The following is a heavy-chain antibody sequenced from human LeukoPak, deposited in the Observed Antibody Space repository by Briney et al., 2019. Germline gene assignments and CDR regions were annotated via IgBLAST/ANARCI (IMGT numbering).Heavy chain of an antibody. J-gene: IGHJ6*02. CDR2: IWYDGSIK. D-gene: IGHD2-15*01. CDR1: GFTFSNYG. Sequence: PGGSLRLSCAASGFTFSNYGMHWVRKAPGKGLEWVAVIWYDGSIKYYADSVKGRFSISRDNSKNTLYLQMNSLRAEDTAVYYCARYCSGGTCKLGNYYYGMDVWGQGTTVTVSS. CDR3: ARYCSGGTCKLGNYYYGMDV. V-gene: IGHV3-33*01.